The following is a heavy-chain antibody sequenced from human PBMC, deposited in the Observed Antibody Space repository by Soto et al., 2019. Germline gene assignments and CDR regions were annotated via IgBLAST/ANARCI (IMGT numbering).Heavy chain of an antibody. V-gene: IGHV3-33*01. CDR1: EFTFSNYG. CDR2: ILNDGSNR. CDR3: ARDDEYSGNGMDV. Sequence: QVQVVESGGGVVQPGRSLRLSCAASEFTFSNYGMHWVRQAPGKGLEWVAVILNDGSNRYHADSVKDRFTISRDNSKNTLYLQINSLRAEDTAVYYCARDDEYSGNGMDVWGQGTTVTVS. D-gene: IGHD3-10*01. J-gene: IGHJ6*02.